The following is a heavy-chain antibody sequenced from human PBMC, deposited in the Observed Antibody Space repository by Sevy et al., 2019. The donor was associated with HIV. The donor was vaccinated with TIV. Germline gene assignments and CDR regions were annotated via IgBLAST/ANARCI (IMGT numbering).Heavy chain of an antibody. D-gene: IGHD7-27*01. CDR3: AKSKPPLWRMGNAFDI. CDR1: GFTFNTYG. Sequence: GGSLRLSCEASGFTFNTYGMHWVRQAPGKGLEWVAVIWYDGTNTNYADSVKGRFTISRDNSKNSLYLQMNSLRGEDTAMYYCAKSKPPLWRMGNAFDIWGQGTRVTVSS. CDR2: IWYDGTNT. V-gene: IGHV3-33*06. J-gene: IGHJ3*02.